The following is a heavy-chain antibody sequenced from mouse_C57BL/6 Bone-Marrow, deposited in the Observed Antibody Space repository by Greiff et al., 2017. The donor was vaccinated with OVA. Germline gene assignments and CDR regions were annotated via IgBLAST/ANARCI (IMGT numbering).Heavy chain of an antibody. D-gene: IGHD4-1*01. CDR3: AMLTGRMDY. J-gene: IGHJ4*01. Sequence: QVQLKQPGAELVKPGASVKLSCKASGYTFTSYWMHWVKQRPGQGLEWIGMIHPNSGSTNYTEKFKSKATLTVDKSSSTAYMQLSSLTSEDSAVYYCAMLTGRMDYWGQGTSVTVSS. V-gene: IGHV1-64*01. CDR1: GYTFTSYW. CDR2: IHPNSGST.